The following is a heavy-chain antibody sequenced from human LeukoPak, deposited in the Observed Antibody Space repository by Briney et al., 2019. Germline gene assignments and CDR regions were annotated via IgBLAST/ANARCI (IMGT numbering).Heavy chain of an antibody. J-gene: IGHJ5*02. CDR3: ARGDLIVGATRRNWFDP. V-gene: IGHV3-30*03. Sequence: GGSLRLSCAASGFTFSSYGMHWVRQAPGKGLEWVAVISYDGSNKYYADSVKGRFTISRDNAKNSLYLQMNSLRAEDTAVYYCARGDLIVGATRRNWFDPWGQGTLVTVSS. CDR2: ISYDGSNK. CDR1: GFTFSSYG. D-gene: IGHD1-26*01.